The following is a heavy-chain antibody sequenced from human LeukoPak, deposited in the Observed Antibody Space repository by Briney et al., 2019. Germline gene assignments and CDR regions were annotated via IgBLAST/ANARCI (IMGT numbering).Heavy chain of an antibody. CDR1: GFTFSSYS. CDR3: AMGIAVAGYEIDY. Sequence: GGSLRLSCAASGFTFSSYSMNWVRRAPGKGLEWVSSISSSSSYIYYADSVKGRFTISRDNAKNSLYLQMNSLRAEDTAVYYCAMGIAVAGYEIDYWGQGTLVTVSS. D-gene: IGHD6-19*01. J-gene: IGHJ4*02. CDR2: ISSSSSYI. V-gene: IGHV3-21*01.